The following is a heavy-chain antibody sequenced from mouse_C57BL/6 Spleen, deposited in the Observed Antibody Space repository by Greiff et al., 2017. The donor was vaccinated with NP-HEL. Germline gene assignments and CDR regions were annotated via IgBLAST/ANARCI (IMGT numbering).Heavy chain of an antibody. Sequence: DVKLVESGGGLVQPGGSLKLSCAASGFTFSDYYMYWVRQTPEKRLEWVAYISNGGGSTYYPDTVKGRFTISRDNAKNTLYRQMSRLKSEDTAMYYCARQGYPGSFDYWGQGTTLTVSS. J-gene: IGHJ2*01. CDR2: ISNGGGST. D-gene: IGHD5-1-1*01. CDR1: GFTFSDYY. CDR3: ARQGYPGSFDY. V-gene: IGHV5-12*01.